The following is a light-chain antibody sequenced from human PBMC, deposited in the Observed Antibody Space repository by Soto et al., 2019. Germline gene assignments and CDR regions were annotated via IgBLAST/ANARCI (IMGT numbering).Light chain of an antibody. CDR3: SSYTSSSTLKV. CDR2: DVS. Sequence: QSALTQPASVSGSPGQSITISCTGTSSDVGGYKYVSWYQQHPGKAPKLMIYDVSNRPSGVSNRFSGSKSGNTASLTISGLQAEDEADYYCSSYTSSSTLKVFGTGTKLTVL. CDR1: SSDVGGYKY. J-gene: IGLJ1*01. V-gene: IGLV2-14*01.